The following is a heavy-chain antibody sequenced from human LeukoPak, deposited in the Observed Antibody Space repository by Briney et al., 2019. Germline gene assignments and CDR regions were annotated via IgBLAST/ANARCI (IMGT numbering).Heavy chain of an antibody. Sequence: GGSLRLSCAASGFTFSSYEMNWVRQAPGKGLEWVSVISGSGVSTYYADSVKGRFTISRDYSKNTLYLQMNSLRAEDTAVYYCARGSPVRNRHTLAGDYWGQGTLVTVSS. CDR2: ISGSGVST. J-gene: IGHJ4*02. D-gene: IGHD1-14*01. CDR3: ARGSPVRNRHTLAGDY. V-gene: IGHV3-23*01. CDR1: GFTFSSYE.